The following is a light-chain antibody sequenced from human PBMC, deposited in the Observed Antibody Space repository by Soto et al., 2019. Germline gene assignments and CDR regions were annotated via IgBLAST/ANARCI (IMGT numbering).Light chain of an antibody. Sequence: EIVMTQSPATLSVSPGERATLSCRASQSVSSNLAWYQQKPGQAPRLLIYGASTRATGIPARFSGSGSGTEFTLNISSLQSEDFAVYYCQQYKNWPPRTFGQGTKVEIK. CDR3: QQYKNWPPRT. CDR2: GAS. V-gene: IGKV3-15*01. J-gene: IGKJ1*01. CDR1: QSVSSN.